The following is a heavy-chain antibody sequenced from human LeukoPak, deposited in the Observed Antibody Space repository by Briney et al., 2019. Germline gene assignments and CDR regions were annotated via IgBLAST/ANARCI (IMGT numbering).Heavy chain of an antibody. D-gene: IGHD6-19*01. Sequence: GGSLRLSCAASGFTFSSYAMSWVRQAPGKGLEWVSAISGSGGSTYYADSVKGRFTISRDNSKNTLYLQMNSLSAVDTAGYYCAKDNFRYSSGWYYFDYWGQGTLVTVSS. CDR3: AKDNFRYSSGWYYFDY. CDR2: ISGSGGST. V-gene: IGHV3-23*01. J-gene: IGHJ4*02. CDR1: GFTFSSYA.